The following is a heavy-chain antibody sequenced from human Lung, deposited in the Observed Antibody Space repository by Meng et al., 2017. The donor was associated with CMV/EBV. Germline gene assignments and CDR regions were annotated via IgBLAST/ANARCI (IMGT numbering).Heavy chain of an antibody. CDR2: ISAYNGNT. CDR1: GYTFTSYG. J-gene: IGHJ3*01. CDR3: ARDLVGYDAFDV. V-gene: IGHV1-18*01. Sequence: ASVKVSCKASGYTFTSYGISWVRQAPGQGLEWMGWISAYNGNTNYAQKLQGRVTMTTDTSTSTAYMELSRLRYEDTAVYYCARDLVGYDAFDVWGQGTMVXVSS. D-gene: IGHD3-22*01.